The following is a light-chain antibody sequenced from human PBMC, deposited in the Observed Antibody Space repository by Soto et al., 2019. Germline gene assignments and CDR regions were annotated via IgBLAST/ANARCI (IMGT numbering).Light chain of an antibody. Sequence: EIVMTQSPVILSVSPGERATLSCRASQSVSTNLAWYLQKPGQAPRLLIYAASTLATRIPARFSGSWSGTEFALPISSLKSEHFAVYYCQQYSNWPSFGQGTKLEIK. V-gene: IGKV3-15*01. CDR2: AAS. CDR3: QQYSNWPS. J-gene: IGKJ2*01. CDR1: QSVSTN.